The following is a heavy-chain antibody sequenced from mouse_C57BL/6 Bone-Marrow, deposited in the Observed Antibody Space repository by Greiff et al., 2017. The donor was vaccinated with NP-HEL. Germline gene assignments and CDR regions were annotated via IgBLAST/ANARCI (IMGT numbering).Heavy chain of an antibody. J-gene: IGHJ4*01. CDR2: IHPSSGST. CDR3: ARRDTTVAYAMDY. CDR1: GYTFTSYW. D-gene: IGHD1-1*01. Sequence: VQLQQPGAELVKPGASVQLSCKASGYTFTSYWMHWVKQRPGQGLEWIGMIHPSSGSTNYNEKFKSKATLTVDKSSSTAYMQLSSLTSEDSAVYYWARRDTTVAYAMDYWGQGTSVTVSS. V-gene: IGHV1-64*01.